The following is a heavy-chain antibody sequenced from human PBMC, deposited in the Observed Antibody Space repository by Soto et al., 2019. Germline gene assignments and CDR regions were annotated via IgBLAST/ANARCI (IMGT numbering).Heavy chain of an antibody. Sequence: GGSLRLSCAAFGLTLSTSSMNWVRQAPGRGLEWISYIRRHTSVTAYADSVKGRFTISRDNAKNTLYLQMNSLRAEDTAVYYCASTEPVLGMAVAGTLENWGQGTRVTVSS. V-gene: IGHV3-48*01. CDR3: ASTEPVLGMAVAGTLEN. J-gene: IGHJ4*02. CDR1: GLTLSTSS. D-gene: IGHD6-19*01. CDR2: IRRHTSVT.